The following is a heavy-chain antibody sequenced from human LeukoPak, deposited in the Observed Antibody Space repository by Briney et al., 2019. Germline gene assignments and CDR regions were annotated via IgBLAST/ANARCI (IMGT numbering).Heavy chain of an antibody. CDR3: ARGPIFTYYDFWSGPHFDY. D-gene: IGHD3-3*01. CDR1: GGSISSYY. V-gene: IGHV4-4*07. J-gene: IGHJ4*02. Sequence: SETLSLTCTVSGGSISSYYWSWIRQPAGKGLEWIGRIYTSGSTNYNPSLKSRVTISVDTSKNQFSLKLSSVTAADTAVYYCARGPIFTYYDFWSGPHFDYWGQGTLVTVSS. CDR2: IYTSGST.